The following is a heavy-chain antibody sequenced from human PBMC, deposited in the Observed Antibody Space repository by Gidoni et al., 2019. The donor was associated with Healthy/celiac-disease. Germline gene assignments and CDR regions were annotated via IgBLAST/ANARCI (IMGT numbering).Heavy chain of an antibody. CDR2: ISSSSSTI. Sequence: EVQLVESGGGLVQPGGSLRLSCAASGFTFSSYSLNWVRPAPGKGLEWVSYISSSSSTIYYADSVKGRFTISRDNAKNSLYLQMNSLRDEDTAVYYCAREAILVEWSQFDDGYYYYGMDVWGQGTTVTVSS. D-gene: IGHD3-3*01. V-gene: IGHV3-48*02. CDR3: AREAILVEWSQFDDGYYYYGMDV. CDR1: GFTFSSYS. J-gene: IGHJ6*02.